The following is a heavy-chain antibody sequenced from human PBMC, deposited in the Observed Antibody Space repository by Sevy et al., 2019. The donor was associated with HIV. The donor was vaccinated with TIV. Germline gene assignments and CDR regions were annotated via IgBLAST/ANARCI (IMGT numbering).Heavy chain of an antibody. CDR2: ISGSGGTT. D-gene: IGHD1-26*01. J-gene: IGHJ4*02. V-gene: IGHV3-23*01. CDR3: AKDREGSYYYFDY. CDR1: GFTFSTYA. Sequence: GGSLRLSCAASGFTFSTYAMTWVRQAPGKGLEWVSVISGSGGTTYYSDSMKGRFTISRDNSKNTVYLQMNSLRAEDTAVYYCAKDREGSYYYFDYWGQGTLVTVSS.